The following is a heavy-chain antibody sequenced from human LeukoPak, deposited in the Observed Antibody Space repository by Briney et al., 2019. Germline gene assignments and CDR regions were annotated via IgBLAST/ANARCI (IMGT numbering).Heavy chain of an antibody. CDR1: GYTFTGYY. V-gene: IGHV1-2*02. CDR3: AREIAAAGSNWFAP. D-gene: IGHD6-13*01. CDR2: INPNSGGT. Sequence: GASVKVSCKASGYTFTGYYMHWVRQAPGQGLEWMGWINPNSGGTNYAQKFQGRVSMTRDTSISTAYMELSRLRPDDTAVYYCAREIAAAGSNWFAPWGQGTLVTVSS. J-gene: IGHJ5*02.